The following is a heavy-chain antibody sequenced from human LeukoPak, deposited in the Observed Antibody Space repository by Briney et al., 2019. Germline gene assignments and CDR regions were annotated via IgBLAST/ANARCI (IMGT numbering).Heavy chain of an antibody. D-gene: IGHD6-19*01. CDR3: AREIAVAGLDY. Sequence: SQTLSLTCTVSGGSIGSGSYYWSWIRQPAGKGLEWIGRIYTSGSTNYNPSLKSRVTISVDTYKNQFSLKLSSVTAADTAVYYCAREIAVAGLDYWGQGTLVTVSS. V-gene: IGHV4-61*02. CDR1: GGSIGSGSYY. CDR2: IYTSGST. J-gene: IGHJ4*02.